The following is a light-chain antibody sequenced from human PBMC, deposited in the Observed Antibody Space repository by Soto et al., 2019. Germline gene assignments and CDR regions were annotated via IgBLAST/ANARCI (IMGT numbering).Light chain of an antibody. J-gene: IGKJ4*01. CDR1: QSITTY. Sequence: DIQMTQSPSSLSASVGDRVTITCRASQSITTYLNWYRQKPGKAPKLLIYAASSLQSGVPSRFSGSGSETEFTLSISSLQPEDFATYYCQQDYNYPLTFGGGTKVDIK. CDR2: AAS. CDR3: QQDYNYPLT. V-gene: IGKV1-39*01.